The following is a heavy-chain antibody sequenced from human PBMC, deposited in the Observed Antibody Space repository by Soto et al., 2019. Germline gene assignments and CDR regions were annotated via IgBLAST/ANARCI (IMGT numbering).Heavy chain of an antibody. D-gene: IGHD6-13*01. V-gene: IGHV1-69*02. CDR3: ASPGGYSSSWYGSGGMDV. CDR1: GGTFSSYT. J-gene: IGHJ6*02. CDR2: IIPILGIA. Sequence: SVKVSCKASGGTFSSYTISWVRQAPGQGLEWMGRIIPILGIANYAQKFQGRVTITADKSTSTAYTELSSLRSEDTAVFYFASPGGYSSSWYGSGGMDVWGQGTTVTVSS.